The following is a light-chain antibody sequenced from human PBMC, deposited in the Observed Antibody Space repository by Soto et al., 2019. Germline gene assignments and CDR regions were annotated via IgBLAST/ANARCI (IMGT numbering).Light chain of an antibody. CDR3: QQYGSSPT. J-gene: IGKJ5*01. CDR1: QSVSSN. Sequence: EILMTHSPATLSVSPGERATLSCRASQSVSSNLAWYQQKPGQAPRLLIYGASTRATGIPARFSGSGSGTDFTLTISRLEPEDFAVYYCQQYGSSPTFGQGTRLEIK. CDR2: GAS. V-gene: IGKV3-15*01.